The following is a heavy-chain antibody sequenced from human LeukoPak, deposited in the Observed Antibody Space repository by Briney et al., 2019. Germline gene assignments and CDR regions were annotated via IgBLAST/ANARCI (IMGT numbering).Heavy chain of an antibody. D-gene: IGHD1-26*01. CDR2: IIPIFGTA. CDR1: GGTFSSYA. V-gene: IGHV1-69*06. J-gene: IGHJ3*02. CDR3: ARGGWELLSWSDAFDI. Sequence: PGASVKVSCKASGGTFSSYAISWVRQAPGQGLEWMGGIIPIFGTANYAQKFQGRVTITADKSTSTAYMELSSLRSEDTAVYYCARGGWELLSWSDAFDIWGQGTMVTVSS.